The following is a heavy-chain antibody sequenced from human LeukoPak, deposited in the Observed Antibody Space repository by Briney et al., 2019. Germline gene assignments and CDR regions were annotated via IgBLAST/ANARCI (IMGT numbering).Heavy chain of an antibody. D-gene: IGHD3-10*01. CDR1: GYTFTGYY. V-gene: IGHV1-46*01. CDR3: ARTPLDFYGSGSYYIRHFDD. Sequence: ASVKVSCKASGYTFTGYYMHWVRQAPGQGLEWMGIINPSGGSTSYAQKFQGRVTMTRDMSTSTVYMELSSLRFEDTAVYYCARTPLDFYGSGSYYIRHFDDWGQGTLVTVST. CDR2: INPSGGST. J-gene: IGHJ4*02.